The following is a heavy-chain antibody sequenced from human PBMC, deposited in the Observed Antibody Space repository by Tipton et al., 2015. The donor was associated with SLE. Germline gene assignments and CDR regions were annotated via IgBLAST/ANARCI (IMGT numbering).Heavy chain of an antibody. CDR2: INPNSGGT. CDR3: ARSGYSSSWHPWYFDL. V-gene: IGHV1-2*02. J-gene: IGHJ2*01. CDR1: GYTFTGYY. D-gene: IGHD6-13*01. Sequence: QVQLVQSGPEVKKPGASVKVSCKASGYTFTGYYMHWVRQAPGQGLEWMGWINPNSGGTNYAQKFQGRVTMTRDTSISTAYMELSRLRSDDTAVYYCARSGYSSSWHPWYFDLWGRGTLVTVSS.